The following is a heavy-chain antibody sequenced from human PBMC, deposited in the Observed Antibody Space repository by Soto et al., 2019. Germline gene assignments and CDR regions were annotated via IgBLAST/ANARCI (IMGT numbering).Heavy chain of an antibody. J-gene: IGHJ4*02. CDR2: ISYDGSNK. V-gene: IGHV3-30-3*01. CDR3: ASEYCYDSSGYLDY. Sequence: QVQLVESGGGVVQPGRSLRLSCAASGFTFSSYAMHWVRQAPGKGLEWVAVISYDGSNKYYADSVKGRFTISRDNSKNTLYLQMNSLRAEDTAVYYCASEYCYDSSGYLDYWGQGTLVTVSS. CDR1: GFTFSSYA. D-gene: IGHD3-22*01.